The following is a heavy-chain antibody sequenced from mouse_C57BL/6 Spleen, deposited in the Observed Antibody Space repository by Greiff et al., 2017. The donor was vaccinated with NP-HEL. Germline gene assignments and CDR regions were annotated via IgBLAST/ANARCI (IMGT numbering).Heavy chain of an antibody. D-gene: IGHD1-1*01. CDR2: INPSTGGT. V-gene: IGHV1-42*01. Sequence: EVQLQQSGPELVKPGASVKISCKASGYSFTGYYMNWVKQSPEKSLEWIGEINPSTGGTTYNQKFKAKATLTVDKSSSTAYMQLKSLTSEDSAVYYCARFYYYGSSPYYFDYWGQGTTLTVSS. CDR3: ARFYYYGSSPYYFDY. CDR1: GYSFTGYY. J-gene: IGHJ2*01.